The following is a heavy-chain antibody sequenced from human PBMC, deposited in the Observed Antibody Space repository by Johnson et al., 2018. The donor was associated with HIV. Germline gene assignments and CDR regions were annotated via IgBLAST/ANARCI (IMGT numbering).Heavy chain of an antibody. D-gene: IGHD1-26*01. J-gene: IGHJ3*02. V-gene: IGHV3-30-3*01. Sequence: QVQLVESGGGVVQPGSSLRLSCAAPGFTFSNYSMHWVRQAPGKGLEWVAVISHDGSNKYYADSVRGRFTISRDKSRNTLYLQMNSLRAEDTAVYYCAREGRLGSYLGGVAFDIWGQGTMVTVSS. CDR2: ISHDGSNK. CDR3: AREGRLGSYLGGVAFDI. CDR1: GFTFSNYS.